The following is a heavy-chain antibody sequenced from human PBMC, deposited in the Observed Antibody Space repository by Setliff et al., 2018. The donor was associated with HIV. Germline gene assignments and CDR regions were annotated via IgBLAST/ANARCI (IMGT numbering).Heavy chain of an antibody. V-gene: IGHV1-18*01. Sequence: ASVKVSCKASGYTFTSYGISWVRQAPGQGLEWMGWISGYNGNTNYAQKLQGRVTMTTDTSTSTAYMELRSLKSDDTAVYYCAAIAAAALRGTFDIWGQGTMVTVSS. D-gene: IGHD6-13*01. CDR2: ISGYNGNT. J-gene: IGHJ3*02. CDR3: AAIAAAALRGTFDI. CDR1: GYTFTSYG.